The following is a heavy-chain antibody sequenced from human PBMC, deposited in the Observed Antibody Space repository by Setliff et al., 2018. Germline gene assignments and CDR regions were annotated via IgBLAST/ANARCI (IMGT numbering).Heavy chain of an antibody. J-gene: IGHJ4*02. CDR1: GFSFSDYA. V-gene: IGHV3-23*01. Sequence: PGGSLRLSCAASGFSFSDYAMSWVRQAPRKGLEWVSGGSTGKTDYADSVKGRFTMSRDSSTNTLYLQMNSLRAEDTAVYYCAKQKNTGYGQPVDSWGQGVQVTSPQ. D-gene: IGHD5-12*01. CDR3: AKQKNTGYGQPVDS. CDR2: GSTGKT.